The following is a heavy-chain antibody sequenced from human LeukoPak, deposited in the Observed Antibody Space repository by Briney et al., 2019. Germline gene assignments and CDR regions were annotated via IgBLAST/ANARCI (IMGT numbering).Heavy chain of an antibody. V-gene: IGHV1-18*01. CDR1: GYTFTSYG. CDR3: ARDRRITMVRGVMLYYYYGMDV. Sequence: ASVKVSCKASGYTFTSYGISWVRQAPGQGLGWMGWISAYNGNTNYAQKLQGRVTMTTDTSTSTAYMELRSLRSDDTAVYHCARDRRITMVRGVMLYYYYGMDVWGQGTTVTVSS. CDR2: ISAYNGNT. D-gene: IGHD3-10*01. J-gene: IGHJ6*02.